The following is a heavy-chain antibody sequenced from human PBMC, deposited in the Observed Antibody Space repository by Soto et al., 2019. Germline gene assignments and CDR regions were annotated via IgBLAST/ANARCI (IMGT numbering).Heavy chain of an antibody. CDR3: ARERPDGSRLDP. CDR1: GGSISSGDYY. D-gene: IGHD6-13*01. V-gene: IGHV4-30-4*01. CDR2: IYYSGST. J-gene: IGHJ5*02. Sequence: PSETLSLTCTVSGGSISSGDYYWSWIRQPPGKGLEWIGYIYYSGSTYYNPSLKSRVTISVDTPKNQFSLKLSSVTAADTAVYYCARERPDGSRLDPWGQGTLVNVSS.